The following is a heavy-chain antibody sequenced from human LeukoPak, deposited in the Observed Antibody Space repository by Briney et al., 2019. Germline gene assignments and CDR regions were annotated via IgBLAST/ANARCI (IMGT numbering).Heavy chain of an antibody. D-gene: IGHD2-2*01. J-gene: IGHJ4*02. CDR2: ISASGGNT. CDR3: AKSRPPGYDY. Sequence: GGSLRLSCAASGFTFSSYAMSWVRQAPGKGLEWVSFISASGGNTYYVDSVKGRFTISRDNSKNTLYLQMNSLRAEDTAIYYCAKSRPPGYDYWGQGTLVTVSS. V-gene: IGHV3-23*01. CDR1: GFTFSSYA.